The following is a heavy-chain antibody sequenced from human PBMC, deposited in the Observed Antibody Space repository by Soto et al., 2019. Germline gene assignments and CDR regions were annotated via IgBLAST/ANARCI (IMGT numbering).Heavy chain of an antibody. J-gene: IGHJ4*02. CDR3: ARGHDYYGSGSYYNEIDY. V-gene: IGHV1-8*01. CDR1: GYTFTSYD. D-gene: IGHD3-10*01. CDR2: MNPNSGNT. Sequence: ASVKVSCKASGYTFTSYDINWVRQATGQGLEWMGWMNPNSGNTGYAQKFQGRVTMTRNTSISTAYMELSSLRSEDTAVYYCARGHDYYGSGSYYNEIDYWGQGTLVTVSS.